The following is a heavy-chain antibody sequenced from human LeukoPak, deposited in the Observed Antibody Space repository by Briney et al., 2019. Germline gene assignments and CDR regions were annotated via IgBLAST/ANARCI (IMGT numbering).Heavy chain of an antibody. CDR2: ISGSGATI. Sequence: VGSLRLSCEASGFTFSPYAMNWVRQAPGKGLKWISYISGSGATISYADSVKGRFTISRDNAKNSLYLQMNSLRAEDTAFYYCVRDPPICSGGTCYSNWGQGTLVTVSS. V-gene: IGHV3-48*01. CDR1: GFTFSPYA. J-gene: IGHJ4*02. CDR3: VRDPPICSGGTCYSN. D-gene: IGHD2-15*01.